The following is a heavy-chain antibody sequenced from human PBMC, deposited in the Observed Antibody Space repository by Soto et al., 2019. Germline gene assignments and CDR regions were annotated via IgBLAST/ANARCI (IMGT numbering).Heavy chain of an antibody. CDR3: ARDGGRHSGGIDY. V-gene: IGHV1-69*13. Sequence: SVKVSCKASGGTFSSYSINWVRQAPGQGLEWMGEIIPIFGTANYAQRFQGRVTITADESTSTAYMELSSLRSEDTAVYYCARDGGRHSGGIDYWGQGTLVTVSS. D-gene: IGHD1-26*01. J-gene: IGHJ4*02. CDR2: IIPIFGTA. CDR1: GGTFSSYS.